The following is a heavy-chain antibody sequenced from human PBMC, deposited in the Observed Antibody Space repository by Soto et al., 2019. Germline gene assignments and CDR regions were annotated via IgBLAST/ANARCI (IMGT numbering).Heavy chain of an antibody. J-gene: IGHJ6*03. CDR2: IWYDGSNK. Sequence: QVQLVESGGGVVQPGRSLRLSCAASGFTFSSYGMHWVRQAPGKGLEWVAVIWYDGSNKYYADSVKGRFTISRDNSKNTLYLQMNRLRAEDTAVYYCARDAGFGYGRHMDVWGKGTTVTVSS. CDR1: GFTFSSYG. V-gene: IGHV3-33*01. D-gene: IGHD5-12*01. CDR3: ARDAGFGYGRHMDV.